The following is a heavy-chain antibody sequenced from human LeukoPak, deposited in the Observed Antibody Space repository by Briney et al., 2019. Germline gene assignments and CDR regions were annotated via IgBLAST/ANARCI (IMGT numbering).Heavy chain of an antibody. CDR1: GFTFDDYA. J-gene: IGHJ6*03. Sequence: GGSLRLSCAASGFTFDDYAMHWVRQAPGKGLEWVSLISWDGGSTYYADSVMGRFTISRDNSKNSLYLQMNSLRAEDTALYYCAKAWEGDGYMDVWGKGTTVTVSS. CDR2: ISWDGGST. D-gene: IGHD1-26*01. CDR3: AKAWEGDGYMDV. V-gene: IGHV3-43D*03.